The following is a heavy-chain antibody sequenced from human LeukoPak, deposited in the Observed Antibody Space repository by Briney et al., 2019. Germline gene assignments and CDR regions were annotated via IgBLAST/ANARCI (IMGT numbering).Heavy chain of an antibody. D-gene: IGHD5-24*01. Sequence: PSETLSLTCTVSGGSFSSGLYYWTWIRQPAGKGLEWIGRIYISGSTNYNPSLKSRVTISRDTSKNEFSLKLSSVTAADTAVYYCARDSRRDGYNLDYWGRGTLVTVSP. V-gene: IGHV4-61*02. CDR1: GGSFSSGLYY. CDR2: IYISGST. J-gene: IGHJ4*02. CDR3: ARDSRRDGYNLDY.